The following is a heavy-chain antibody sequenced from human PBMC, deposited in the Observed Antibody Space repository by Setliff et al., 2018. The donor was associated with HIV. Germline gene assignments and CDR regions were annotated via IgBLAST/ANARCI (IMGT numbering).Heavy chain of an antibody. CDR3: AKHDFGEGSCFDP. CDR1: GQFISDGYY. V-gene: IGHV4-38-2*02. J-gene: IGHJ5*02. D-gene: IGHD3-16*01. Sequence: PSETLSLTCTVSGQFISDGYYWGWIRQPPGKGLEWIGSVYHSGKTYYNPPLKSRVTMSADTSKNQISLMLRSMTAADTAVYYCAKHDFGEGSCFDPWGQGSLVTV. CDR2: VYHSGKT.